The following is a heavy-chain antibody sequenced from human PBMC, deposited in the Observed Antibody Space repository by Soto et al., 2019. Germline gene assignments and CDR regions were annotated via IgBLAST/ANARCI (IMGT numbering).Heavy chain of an antibody. CDR2: ISGSGGST. Sequence: QPGGSLRLSCAASGFTFSSYAMSWVRQAPGKGLEWVSAISGSGGSTYYADSVKGRFTISRDNSKNTLYLQMNSLRAEDTAVYYCASLLRYFDWPTERHYGMDVWGQGTTVTVSS. V-gene: IGHV3-23*01. J-gene: IGHJ6*02. CDR1: GFTFSSYA. D-gene: IGHD3-9*01. CDR3: ASLLRYFDWPTERHYGMDV.